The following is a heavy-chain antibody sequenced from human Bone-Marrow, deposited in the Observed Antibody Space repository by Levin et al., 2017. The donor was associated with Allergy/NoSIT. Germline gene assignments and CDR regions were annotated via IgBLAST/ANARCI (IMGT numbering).Heavy chain of an antibody. V-gene: IGHV3-11*01. CDR2: MSKDSVTI. CDR1: GFIFSDYY. Sequence: GESLKISCEVSGFIFSDYYMSWFRQAPGKGLEWVSYMSKDSVTIYYADSVRGRFTISRDNAKNSLYLQMRSLRVEDTAVYYCVRDGGLIDYWGRGTLVTVSS. J-gene: IGHJ4*02. CDR3: VRDGGLIDY. D-gene: IGHD2-15*01.